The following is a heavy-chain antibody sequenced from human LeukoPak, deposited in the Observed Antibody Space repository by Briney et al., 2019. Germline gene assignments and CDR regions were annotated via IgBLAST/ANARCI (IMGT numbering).Heavy chain of an antibody. CDR1: GYTFTGYY. J-gene: IGHJ4*02. CDR3: ARVTSRGYSSGPDF. CDR2: INPNSGGT. D-gene: IGHD6-19*01. V-gene: IGHV1-2*02. Sequence: ASVKVSCKASGYTFTGYYMHWVRQAPGQGLEWMGWINPNSGGTNYAQKFQGRVTMTRDTSISTAYMELSRLRSDDTAVYYCARVTSRGYSSGPDFWGQGTLVTVSS.